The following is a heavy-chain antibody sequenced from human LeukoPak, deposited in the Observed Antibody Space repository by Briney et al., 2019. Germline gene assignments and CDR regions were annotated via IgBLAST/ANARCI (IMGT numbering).Heavy chain of an antibody. V-gene: IGHV4-34*01. CDR2: INHSGST. D-gene: IGHD3-9*01. J-gene: IGHJ4*02. CDR1: GGSFSGYY. CDR3: ARGLYYDILTGYSPFDY. Sequence: SETLSLTCAVYGGSFSGYYWSWIRQPPGKGLEWIGEINHSGSTNYNPSLKSRVTISVDTSKNQFSLKLGSVTAADTAVYYCARGLYYDILTGYSPFDYWGQGTLVTVSS.